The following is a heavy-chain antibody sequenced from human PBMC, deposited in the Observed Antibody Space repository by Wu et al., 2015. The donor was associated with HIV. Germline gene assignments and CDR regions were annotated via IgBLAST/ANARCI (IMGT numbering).Heavy chain of an antibody. J-gene: IGHJ4*02. CDR3: ARTILYSGSYFDY. CDR2: INPSAGST. D-gene: IGHD1-26*01. CDR1: GYTFINNF. Sequence: LVQSRAGVKKPGASVKVSCTTFGYTFINNFLHWVRQAPGQGLEWMGIINPSAGSTSYAQKFQGRVTMTRDTSTTTVYMELSSLRSDDTVRFFXARTILYSGSYFDYWGQGTLVTVSS. V-gene: IGHV1-46*01.